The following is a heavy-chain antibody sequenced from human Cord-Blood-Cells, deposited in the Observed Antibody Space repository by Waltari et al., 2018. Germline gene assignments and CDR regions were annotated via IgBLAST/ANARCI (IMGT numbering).Heavy chain of an antibody. CDR3: ATVRPYDILTGYSNYYFDY. Sequence: QLQLVQSGAEVKKPGASVKASCKVSGYTLPEFSMHTVRQAPGKGLEWMGGFDPEEGETIYAQKFQGRVTMTEDTSTDTAYMELSSLRSEDTAVYYCATVRPYDILTGYSNYYFDYWGQGTLVTVSS. D-gene: IGHD3-9*01. CDR1: GYTLPEFS. J-gene: IGHJ4*02. CDR2: FDPEEGET. V-gene: IGHV1-24*01.